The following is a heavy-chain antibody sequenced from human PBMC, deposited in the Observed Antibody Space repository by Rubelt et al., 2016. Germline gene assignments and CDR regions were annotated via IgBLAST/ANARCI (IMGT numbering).Heavy chain of an antibody. CDR3: ARGRFLEWLPPDY. J-gene: IGHJ4*02. V-gene: IGHV4-39*01. CDR2: IYYSVST. CDR1: GGSISSSSYY. Sequence: QLQLQESGPGLVKPSETLSLTCTVSGGSISSSSYYWGWIRQPPGKGLEWIGSIYYSVSTYYNPSLKSRFTISVDTSKSPCSRKLSSVTAADTAVYYCARGRFLEWLPPDYWGQGTLVTVSS. D-gene: IGHD3-3*01.